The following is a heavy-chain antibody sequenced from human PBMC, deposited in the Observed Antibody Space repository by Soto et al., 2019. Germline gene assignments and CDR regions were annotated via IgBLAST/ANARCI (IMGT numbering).Heavy chain of an antibody. CDR2: INHGGTT. Sequence: QVQLQQWGAGLLKPSETLSLTCAVSGGSFRGFYWTWIRQSPGKGLEWLGDINHGGTTNYNPSLKSRVGTPVNTSESQFSLKLSSVTAADTAVYYCARAHDFWGGRQQPIDSWGQGTLVTVSS. J-gene: IGHJ4*02. D-gene: IGHD3-3*01. CDR1: GGSFRGFY. V-gene: IGHV4-34*01. CDR3: ARAHDFWGGRQQPIDS.